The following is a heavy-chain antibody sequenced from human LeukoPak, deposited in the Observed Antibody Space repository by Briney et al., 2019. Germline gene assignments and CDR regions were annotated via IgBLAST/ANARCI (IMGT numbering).Heavy chain of an antibody. CDR1: GFTFSSYG. J-gene: IGHJ4*02. CDR3: ASYRGYNCNQYREIYY. Sequence: GGSLRLSCAASGFTFSSYGMHWVRQAPGKGLEWVAVISYDGSNKYYADSVKGRFTISRDNSKNTLYLQMNSLRAEDTAVYYCASYRGYNCNQYREIYYWGQGTLVTVSS. CDR2: ISYDGSNK. D-gene: IGHD1-1*01. V-gene: IGHV3-30*03.